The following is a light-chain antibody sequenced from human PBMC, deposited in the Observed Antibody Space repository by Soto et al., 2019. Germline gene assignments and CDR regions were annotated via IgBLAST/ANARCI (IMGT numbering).Light chain of an antibody. CDR2: EVS. CDR3: CSYTDSRTHI. Sequence: QSALTQPASVSGSPGQSITISCTGTSSDVGGYNYVSWYQQHPGKAPKLIIFEVSYRPSGISNRFSASKSGDTASLTISGLQADDEADYYCCSYTDSRTHIFGSGTKSPP. CDR1: SSDVGGYNY. V-gene: IGLV2-14*01. J-gene: IGLJ1*01.